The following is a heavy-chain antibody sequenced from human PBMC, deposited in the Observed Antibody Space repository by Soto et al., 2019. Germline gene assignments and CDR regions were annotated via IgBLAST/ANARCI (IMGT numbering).Heavy chain of an antibody. J-gene: IGHJ4*02. CDR1: GFTFSNVW. V-gene: IGHV3-15*01. D-gene: IGHD5-12*01. CDR2: IKSKTDGGTT. Sequence: EVQLVESGGGLVKPGGSLRLSCAASGFTFSNVWMSWVRQAPGKGLEWVGRIKSKTDGGTTDYAAPVKGRFTISRDDSKTTLYLHMNSLKTEDTAVYYCPTDPSGYRRDYWGQGTLVTFSS. CDR3: PTDPSGYRRDY.